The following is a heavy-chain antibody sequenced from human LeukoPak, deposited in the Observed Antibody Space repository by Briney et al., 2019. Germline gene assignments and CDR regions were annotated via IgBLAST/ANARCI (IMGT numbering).Heavy chain of an antibody. CDR3: ARARQIMVRGVILPFDP. CDR2: INTNTGNP. D-gene: IGHD3-10*01. J-gene: IGHJ5*02. CDR1: GYTFTSYA. Sequence: ASVKVSCKASGYTFTSYAMNWVRQAPGQGLEWMGWINTNTGNPTYAQGFTGRFVFSLDTSVSTAYLQISSLKAEDTAVYYCARARQIMVRGVILPFDPWGQGTLFTVSS. V-gene: IGHV7-4-1*02.